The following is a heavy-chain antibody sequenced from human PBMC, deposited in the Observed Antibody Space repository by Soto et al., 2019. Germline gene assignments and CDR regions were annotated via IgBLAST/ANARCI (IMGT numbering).Heavy chain of an antibody. CDR2: IYYSGST. V-gene: IGHV4-61*01. Sequence: QVQLQESGPGLVKPSETLSLTCTVSGGSVSSGSYYWSWIRQPPGKGLEWIGYIYYSGSTNYNPSLKSRVTISVDTSTNQFSLKVSSVTAADTAVYYCARDCSGGACYPASFDYWGQGTLVTVSS. CDR1: GGSVSSGSYY. J-gene: IGHJ4*02. CDR3: ARDCSGGACYPASFDY. D-gene: IGHD2-15*01.